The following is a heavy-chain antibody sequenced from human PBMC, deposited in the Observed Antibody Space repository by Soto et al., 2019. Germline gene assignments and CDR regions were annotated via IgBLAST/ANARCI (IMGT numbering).Heavy chain of an antibody. J-gene: IGHJ4*02. CDR2: INPNSGGT. Sequence: ASVKVSCKASGYTFTGYYMHWVRQAPGQGLEWMGWINPNSGGTNYAQKFQGRVTMTRDTSISTAYMELSRLRSDDTAVYYCARDVDTAAGDPRIDYWGQGTLVTVSS. CDR1: GYTFTGYY. V-gene: IGHV1-2*02. D-gene: IGHD5-18*01. CDR3: ARDVDTAAGDPRIDY.